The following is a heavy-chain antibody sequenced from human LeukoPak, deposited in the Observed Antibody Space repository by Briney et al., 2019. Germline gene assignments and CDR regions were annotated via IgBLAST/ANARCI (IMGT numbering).Heavy chain of an antibody. J-gene: IGHJ3*02. V-gene: IGHV3-33*01. CDR2: IWYDGSKK. D-gene: IGHD4-17*01. CDR1: GFTFSSYG. Sequence: PGRSLRLSCAASGFTFSSYGMHWVRQAPGKGLEWVALIWYDGSKKFYTDSVKGRFTISRDNSKNTLYLQMNSLRAEDTAVYYCARDEAVMTTVLSDAFDIWGQGTMLTVSS. CDR3: ARDEAVMTTVLSDAFDI.